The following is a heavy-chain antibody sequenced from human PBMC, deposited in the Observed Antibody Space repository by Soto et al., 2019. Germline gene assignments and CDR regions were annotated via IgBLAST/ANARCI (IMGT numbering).Heavy chain of an antibody. CDR2: ISYDGSNK. D-gene: IGHD1-26*01. CDR1: GFTFSFYA. J-gene: IGHJ4*02. CDR3: AKDSSGSYYFSYFDY. V-gene: IGHV3-30*04. Sequence: GGSLRLSCVASGFTFSFYAMHWVRQAPGKGLQWVAVISYDGSNKYYADSVKGRFTISRDNSKNTLYLQMNSLRAEDTAVYYCAKDSSGSYYFSYFDYWGQGTLVTVSS.